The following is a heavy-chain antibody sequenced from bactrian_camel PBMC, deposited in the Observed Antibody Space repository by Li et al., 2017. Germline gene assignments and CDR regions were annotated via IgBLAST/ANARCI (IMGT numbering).Heavy chain of an antibody. Sequence: VQLVESGGGSVQAGGSLTLSCVASEYTRDYCMGWSRQAPGKEREGVAAIDRDGRTVVADSLKDRFTISQDNTGNTLHLHLQMNSLNLEDTAMYYCASEGRWVGSECAYGFHGLGTQVTVS. J-gene: IGHJ4*01. V-gene: IGHV3S55*01. CDR2: IDRDGRT. CDR1: EYTRDYC. D-gene: IGHD5*01.